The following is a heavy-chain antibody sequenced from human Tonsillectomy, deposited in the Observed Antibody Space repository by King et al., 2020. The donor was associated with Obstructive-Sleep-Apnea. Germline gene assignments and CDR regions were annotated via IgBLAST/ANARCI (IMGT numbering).Heavy chain of an antibody. V-gene: IGHV4-4*07. J-gene: IGHJ4*02. CDR3: ARDEAAPGHYFDY. Sequence: QLQESGPGLVKPSETLSLTCTVSGGSISSYSWSWIRQPAGKGLEWIGRIYPSESTDYNPSLKSRVTMSVETSTNHSSLTLSSVTAADPAVYYCARDEAAPGHYFDYWGQGTLVTVSS. CDR1: GGSISSYS. CDR2: IYPSEST. D-gene: IGHD1-1*01.